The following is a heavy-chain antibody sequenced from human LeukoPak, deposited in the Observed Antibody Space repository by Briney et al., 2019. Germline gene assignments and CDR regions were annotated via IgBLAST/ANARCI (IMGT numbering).Heavy chain of an antibody. D-gene: IGHD3-22*01. J-gene: IGHJ5*02. Sequence: GGSLRLSCAASGFKFEDYGMSWVRQAPGKGMEWVCDINWNGAWTGYANSVKGRFTISRDNATNSLYLLMNSLRAEATALYYCAGYYYDSSRGFDLWGQGTLVTISA. CDR1: GFKFEDYG. V-gene: IGHV3-20*04. CDR3: AGYYYDSSRGFDL. CDR2: INWNGAWT.